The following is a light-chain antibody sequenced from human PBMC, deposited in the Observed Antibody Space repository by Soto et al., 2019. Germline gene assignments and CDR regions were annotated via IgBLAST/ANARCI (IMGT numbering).Light chain of an antibody. V-gene: IGLV6-57*01. CDR3: QSYDSSNVV. J-gene: IGLJ2*01. CDR1: SGSIASNY. CDR2: DDN. Sequence: NFMLTQPHSVSESPGKKVTISCTRSSGSIASNYVQWYQQRPGSSPTTVIYDDNQRPSGVPDRFSGSIDSSSNSASLTISGLKTEDDADYYCQSYDSSNVVFGGGTKLTVL.